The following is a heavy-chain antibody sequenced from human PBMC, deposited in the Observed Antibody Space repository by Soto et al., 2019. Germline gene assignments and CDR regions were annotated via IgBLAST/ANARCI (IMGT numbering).Heavy chain of an antibody. Sequence: ASVKVSCKASGYTFTSYYIHWLRQAPGQGLEWMGMINPSGGSTDYAQNFQGRVTMTRDPSTSTVYMELSSLRSDDTAVYYCAKDRGRATAGEYYYYGMDVWGQGNTVTVSS. J-gene: IGHJ6*02. CDR1: GYTFTSYY. V-gene: IGHV1-46*01. CDR2: INPSGGST. CDR3: AKDRGRATAGEYYYYGMDV. D-gene: IGHD6-13*01.